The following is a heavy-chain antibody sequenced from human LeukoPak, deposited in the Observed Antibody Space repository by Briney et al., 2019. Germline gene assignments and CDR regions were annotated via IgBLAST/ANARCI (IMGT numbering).Heavy chain of an antibody. D-gene: IGHD3-22*01. CDR3: AKVSGNSYYYFDY. J-gene: IGHJ4*02. V-gene: IGHV3-23*01. Sequence: GGSLRLSCAASGFTLSSYAMSWARQAPGKGLEWVSDISGSGGSTYYADSVKGRFTIPRDNSKNTLFLQMNSLRADDTAVYYCAKVSGNSYYYFDYWGQGSLVTVSS. CDR2: ISGSGGST. CDR1: GFTLSSYA.